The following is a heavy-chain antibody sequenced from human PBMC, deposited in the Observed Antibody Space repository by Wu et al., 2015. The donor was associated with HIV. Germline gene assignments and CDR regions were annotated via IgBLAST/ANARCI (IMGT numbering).Heavy chain of an antibody. Sequence: QVQLVQSGAEVKKPGSSVKVSCKASGGTFSSYAISWVRQAPGQGLEWMGGIIPIFGTANYAQKFQGRVTITTDESTSTAYMELSSLRSEDTAVYYCARGPYYYDSSGYYYYYGMDVWGQGTTVTVSS. CDR2: IIPIFGTA. D-gene: IGHD3-22*01. V-gene: IGHV1-69*05. CDR3: ARGPYYYDSSGYYYYYGMDV. J-gene: IGHJ6*02. CDR1: GGTFSSYA.